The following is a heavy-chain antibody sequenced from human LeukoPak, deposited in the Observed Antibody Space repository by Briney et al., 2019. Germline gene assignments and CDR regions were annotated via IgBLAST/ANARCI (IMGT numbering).Heavy chain of an antibody. CDR1: GFTFSSYW. V-gene: IGHV3-7*01. CDR3: VRHPALRYDFWSGYSIDY. J-gene: IGHJ4*02. D-gene: IGHD3-3*01. CDR2: IKQDGSEK. Sequence: GGSLRLSCAASGFTFSSYWMSWVRQAPGKGLEWVANIKQDGSEKYYVDSVKGRFTISRDNAKNSLYLQMNSLRAEDTAVYYCVRHPALRYDFWSGYSIDYWGQGTLVTVSS.